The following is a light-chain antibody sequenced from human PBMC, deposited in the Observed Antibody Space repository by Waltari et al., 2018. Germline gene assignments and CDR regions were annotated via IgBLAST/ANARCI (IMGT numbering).Light chain of an antibody. CDR3: SSYASDSPYV. V-gene: IGLV2-14*01. J-gene: IGLJ1*01. CDR2: EVN. Sequence: QSALTQPASVSGSPGQSITISCSGTSSDIGGYNYVSWYQQHPGKAPKLMIYEVNNRPPGLSHRFSGSKSGNPAFLTISGLQAEDEAYYYCSSYASDSPYVFGTGPKVTVL. CDR1: SSDIGGYNY.